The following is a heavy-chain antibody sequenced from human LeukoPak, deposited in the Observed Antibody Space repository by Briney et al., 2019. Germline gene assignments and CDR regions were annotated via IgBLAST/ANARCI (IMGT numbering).Heavy chain of an antibody. CDR2: INPSGGST. CDR1: GYTFTSYY. V-gene: IGHV1-46*01. J-gene: IGHJ5*02. CDR3: ARYYDDYSKWAWSDP. Sequence: ASVKVSCKASGYTFTSYYMHWVRQAPGQGQEWRGVINPSGGSTSYAQKFQGRVTMTRDTSTSTVYMELSSLRSEDTAVYYCARYYDDYSKWAWSDPWGQGTLVTVSS. D-gene: IGHD4-11*01.